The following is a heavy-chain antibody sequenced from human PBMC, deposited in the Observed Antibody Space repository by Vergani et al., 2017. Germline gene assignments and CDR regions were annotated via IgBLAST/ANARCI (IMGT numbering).Heavy chain of an antibody. D-gene: IGHD3-9*01. J-gene: IGHJ4*02. CDR1: GFTFSTYA. Sequence: QVQLVESGGGVVQPGRSLRLSCTSSGFTFSTYAMHWVRQAPGKGLAWVAIIYYDGSKKYYADSVKGRFTISRDNSRNTLDLLMSSLRDEDTAIYYCARGDYGILTGYRYWGQGTLVTVSA. CDR3: ARGDYGILTGYRY. CDR2: IYYDGSKK. V-gene: IGHV3-33*01.